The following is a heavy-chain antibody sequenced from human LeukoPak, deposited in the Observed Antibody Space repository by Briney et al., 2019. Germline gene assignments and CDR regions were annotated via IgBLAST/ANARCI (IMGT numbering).Heavy chain of an antibody. V-gene: IGHV1-2*02. Sequence: ASVKVSCKASGYTFTGYYMHWVRQAPGQGLEWMGWINPDSGGTNYAQKFQGRVTMTRDTSISTAYMELSRLRSDDTAVYYCARDWHYDFWSGYYTGGNWFDPWGQGTLVTVSS. CDR1: GYTFTGYY. CDR2: INPDSGGT. CDR3: ARDWHYDFWSGYYTGGNWFDP. J-gene: IGHJ5*02. D-gene: IGHD3-3*01.